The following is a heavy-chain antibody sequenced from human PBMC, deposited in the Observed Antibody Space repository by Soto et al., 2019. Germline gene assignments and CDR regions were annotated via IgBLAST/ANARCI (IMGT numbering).Heavy chain of an antibody. CDR1: GGSLSGATYS. CDR2: IFPSGTT. V-gene: IGHV4-30-2*01. CDR3: ARSREFDY. J-gene: IGHJ4*02. Sequence: SETLSLTCGVSGGSLSGATYSWNWIRQPPGKGLEWIGYIFPSGTTYYSPSLKSRVTISIDVSKNQFSLSLRSLTAADTAVYYCARSREFDYWSQGTLVTVSS.